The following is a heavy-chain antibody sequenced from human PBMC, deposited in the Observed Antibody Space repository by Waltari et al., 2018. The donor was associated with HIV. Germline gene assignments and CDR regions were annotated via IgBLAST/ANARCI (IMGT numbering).Heavy chain of an antibody. D-gene: IGHD6-19*01. CDR1: GFTFSSYG. CDR2: ISYDGSNK. V-gene: IGHV3-30*03. J-gene: IGHJ4*02. Sequence: QVQLVESGGGVVQPGRSLRLSCAASGFTFSSYGMPWVRQAPGKGLEWVAVISYDGSNKYYADSVKGRFTISRDNSKNTLYLQMNSLRAEDTAVYYCRLVAVAVDYWGQGTLVTVSS. CDR3: RLVAVAVDY.